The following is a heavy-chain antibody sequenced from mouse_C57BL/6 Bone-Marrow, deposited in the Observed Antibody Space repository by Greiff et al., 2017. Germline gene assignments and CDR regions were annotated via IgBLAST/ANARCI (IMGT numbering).Heavy chain of an antibody. D-gene: IGHD1-1*01. CDR2: IWSGGST. CDR1: GFSLTSYG. Sequence: QVQLQQSGPGLVQPSQSLSITCTVSGFSLTSYGVHWVRQSPGKGLEWLGVIWSGGSTDYNAAFISRLSISKDNSKSQVFFKMHSLQADDTAIYYCARGRDYYGSSYNYAMDYWGQGTSVTVSS. CDR3: ARGRDYYGSSYNYAMDY. V-gene: IGHV2-2*01. J-gene: IGHJ4*01.